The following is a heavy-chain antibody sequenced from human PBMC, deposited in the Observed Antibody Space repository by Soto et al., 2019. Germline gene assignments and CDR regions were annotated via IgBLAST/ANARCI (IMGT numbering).Heavy chain of an antibody. CDR3: TKRRSARPGFDAFDL. CDR1: GFTFEAYS. J-gene: IGHJ3*01. V-gene: IGHV3-9*01. CDR2: ISGDSGSS. Sequence: GGSLRLSCAASGFTFEAYSLHWVRQLPGKGLEWVAGISGDSGSSGYADSVRGRFTVSRDNAKNSLFLQMSSLSPEDTALYYCTKRRSARPGFDAFDLWGQGTMVTVSS.